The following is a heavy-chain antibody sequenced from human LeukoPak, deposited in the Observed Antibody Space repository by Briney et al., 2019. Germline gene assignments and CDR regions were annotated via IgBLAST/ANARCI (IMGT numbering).Heavy chain of an antibody. CDR3: ARDQQQLVPFDY. D-gene: IGHD6-13*01. CDR2: ITGSSSYI. J-gene: IGHJ4*02. CDR1: GFTFSSYS. V-gene: IGHV3-21*01. Sequence: PGGSLRLSCAASGFTFSSYSMNWVRQAPGKGLEWVSSITGSSSYIYYADSVKGRFTISRDNAKNSLYLQMNSLRAEDTAVYYCARDQQQLVPFDYWGQGTLVTVSS.